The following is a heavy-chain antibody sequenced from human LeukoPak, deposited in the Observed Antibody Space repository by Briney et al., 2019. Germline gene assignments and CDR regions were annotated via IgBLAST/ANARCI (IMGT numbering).Heavy chain of an antibody. Sequence: SETLSLTCAVYGGSFSGYHWSWIRQPPGKGLEWIGEINHSGSTNYNPSLKSRVTISVDTSKNQFSLKLSSVTAADTAVYYCARESSGWYTGVSYWGQGTLVTVSS. V-gene: IGHV4-34*01. CDR2: INHSGST. J-gene: IGHJ4*02. D-gene: IGHD6-19*01. CDR1: GGSFSGYH. CDR3: ARESSGWYTGVSY.